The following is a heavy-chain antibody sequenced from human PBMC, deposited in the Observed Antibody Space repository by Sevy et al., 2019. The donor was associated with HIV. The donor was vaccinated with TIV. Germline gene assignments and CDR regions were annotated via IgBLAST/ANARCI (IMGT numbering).Heavy chain of an antibody. J-gene: IGHJ4*02. CDR3: AGDPNPEYNFWSGYPLFDY. Sequence: GGSLRLSCAASGFTFSSYSMNWVRQAPGKGLEWVSSISSSSSYIYYADSVKGRFTISRDNAKNSLYLQINSLRAEDRPVYNWAGDPNPEYNFWSGYPLFDYWGQGTLVTVSS. V-gene: IGHV3-21*01. CDR1: GFTFSSYS. D-gene: IGHD3-3*01. CDR2: ISSSSSYI.